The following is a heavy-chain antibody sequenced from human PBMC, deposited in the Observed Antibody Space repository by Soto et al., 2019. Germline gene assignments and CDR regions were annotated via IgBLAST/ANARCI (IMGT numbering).Heavy chain of an antibody. CDR2: IYYSGST. J-gene: IGHJ6*02. CDR3: ERGSYGSGSYHKETYYYGMDV. D-gene: IGHD3-10*01. CDR1: GGSISSGGYY. Sequence: SETLSLTCTVSGGSISSGGYYWSWIRQHPGKGLEWIGYIYYSGSTYYNPSLKSRVTISVDTSKNQFSLKLSSVTAADTAVYYCERGSYGSGSYHKETYYYGMDVWGQGTTVTVSS. V-gene: IGHV4-31*03.